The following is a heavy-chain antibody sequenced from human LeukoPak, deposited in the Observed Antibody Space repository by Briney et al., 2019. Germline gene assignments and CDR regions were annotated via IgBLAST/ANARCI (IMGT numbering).Heavy chain of an antibody. CDR2: ISSSSSYI. V-gene: IGHV3-21*01. Sequence: GGSLRLSCAASGFTFSSYSMNWVRQAPGKGLEWVSSISSSSSYIYYADSVKGRFTISRDNAKNSLYLQMNSLRAEDTAVYYCARLPSKDYYDSGDYWGQGTLVTVSS. CDR3: ARLPSKDYYDSGDY. J-gene: IGHJ4*02. D-gene: IGHD3-22*01. CDR1: GFTFSSYS.